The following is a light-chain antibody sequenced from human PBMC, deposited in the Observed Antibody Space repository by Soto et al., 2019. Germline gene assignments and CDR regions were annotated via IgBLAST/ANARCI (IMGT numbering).Light chain of an antibody. CDR1: QDKDFF. CDR3: QQYNTYPWT. Sequence: DLQMTQSPSSLSASVGDRVTITCRASQDKDFFLAWFQQKPGKAPKSLIYATSKLQDGVPSKFTGSGSGTEFTLTISTLQPEDFATYYCQQYNTYPWTFGPGTKV. J-gene: IGKJ1*01. CDR2: ATS. V-gene: IGKV1-16*02.